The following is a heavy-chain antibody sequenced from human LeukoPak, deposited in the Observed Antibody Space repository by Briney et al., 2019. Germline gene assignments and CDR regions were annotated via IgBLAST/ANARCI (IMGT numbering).Heavy chain of an antibody. Sequence: WPDGSNEVYIESVKGRFPISRDNSKNTLYLHMNSLRGEDTAMYYCARGCGGGPGCYILDYWGQGTLVTVSS. D-gene: IGHD2-21*01. V-gene: IGHV3-33*01. J-gene: IGHJ4*02. CDR3: ARGCGGGPGCYILDY. CDR2: WPDGSNE.